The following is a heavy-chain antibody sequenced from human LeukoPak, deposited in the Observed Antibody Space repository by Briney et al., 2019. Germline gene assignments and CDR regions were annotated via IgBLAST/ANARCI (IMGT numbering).Heavy chain of an antibody. CDR1: GFTFSNYW. D-gene: IGHD2-15*01. V-gene: IGHV3-7*01. Sequence: GGSLRLSCAASGFTFSNYWMSWVRQAPGKGLEWVANIKQDGSEKYYVDSVKGRFTISRDNARNSLYLQMNSLRAEGTAVYYCARGGGGYQGYLDYWGQGTLVTVSS. CDR3: ARGGGGYQGYLDY. J-gene: IGHJ4*02. CDR2: IKQDGSEK.